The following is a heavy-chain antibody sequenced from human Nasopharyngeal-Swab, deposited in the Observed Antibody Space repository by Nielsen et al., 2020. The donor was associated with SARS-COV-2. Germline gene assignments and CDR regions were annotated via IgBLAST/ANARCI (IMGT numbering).Heavy chain of an antibody. CDR2: ITSGNSV. V-gene: IGHV3-48*04. Sequence: GEFLKISCATSGFTFSPYTMTWVCQAPGKGLQWISYITSGNSVQYADSVRGRFTISRDNAKNTVYLQMNSLRAEDTAVYYCARDFDKTEDWGQGTLVTVSS. D-gene: IGHD3-9*01. CDR1: GFTFSPYT. CDR3: ARDFDKTED. J-gene: IGHJ4*02.